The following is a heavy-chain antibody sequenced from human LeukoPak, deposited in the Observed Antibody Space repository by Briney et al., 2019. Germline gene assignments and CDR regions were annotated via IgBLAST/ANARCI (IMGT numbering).Heavy chain of an antibody. D-gene: IGHD6-19*01. J-gene: IGHJ4*02. CDR1: GFSLSTSGVG. V-gene: IGHV2-5*02. CDR2: IYWDDDK. Sequence: SGPTLVEPTLPLTLICTFSGFSLSTSGVGVGWIRQPPVKALEWLALIYWDDDKRYSPSLNSRLTIAKDTSKNQVVLTMTNMDPVDTATYYCAHSSYSSGWYGPVRYFDYWGQGTLVIVSS. CDR3: AHSSYSSGWYGPVRYFDY.